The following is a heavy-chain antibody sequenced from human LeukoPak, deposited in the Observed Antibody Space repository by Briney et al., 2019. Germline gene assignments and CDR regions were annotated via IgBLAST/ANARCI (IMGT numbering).Heavy chain of an antibody. CDR1: GYTFTGYY. CDR2: INPNSGGT. J-gene: IGHJ5*02. CDR3: ARGYCSGGSCYSVENWFDP. V-gene: IGHV1-2*06. Sequence: ASVKVSCKAAGYTFTGYYMFWVRQAPGQGLEWMGRINPNSGGTNYAHKFQGRVTMTRDTSISTAYMELSRLRSDDTAVYYCARGYCSGGSCYSVENWFDPWGQGTLVTVSS. D-gene: IGHD2-15*01.